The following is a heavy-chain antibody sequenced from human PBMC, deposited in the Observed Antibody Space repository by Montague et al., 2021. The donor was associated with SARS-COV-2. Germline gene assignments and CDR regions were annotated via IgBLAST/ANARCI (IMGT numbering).Heavy chain of an antibody. J-gene: IGHJ6*03. CDR3: GRVRGEQYQLLFSPCYYCYMDV. D-gene: IGHD2-2*01. Sequence: SETLSLTCSVSGGSVSSGSCYWSWIRQPPGKGLEWIGYIYYSGSTNYNPSLKSRVTISVDTSKNQFSLNLSSVTAADTAVYYCGRVRGEQYQLLFSPCYYCYMDVWGKGTTVTVSS. CDR1: GGSVSSGSCY. CDR2: IYYSGST. V-gene: IGHV4-61*01.